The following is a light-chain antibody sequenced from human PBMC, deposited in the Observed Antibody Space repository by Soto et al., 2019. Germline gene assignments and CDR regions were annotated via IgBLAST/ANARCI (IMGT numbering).Light chain of an antibody. V-gene: IGKV1-9*01. J-gene: IGKJ5*01. Sequence: DIQMTQSPSTLSASVGDRVTITCLASQGVSSSLAWYHQQPGKAPKLLIYAATTLQSGVPSRFSGSGSGTDFTLTINSLQPEDFATYYCQQLHSYPFTFGQGTRLEIK. CDR3: QQLHSYPFT. CDR1: QGVSSS. CDR2: AAT.